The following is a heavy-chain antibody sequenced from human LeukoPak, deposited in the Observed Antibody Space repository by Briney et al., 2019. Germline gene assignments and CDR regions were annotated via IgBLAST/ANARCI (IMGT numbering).Heavy chain of an antibody. CDR3: AGDRGVPAYYFDY. V-gene: IGHV3-66*01. CDR2: IYSGGST. D-gene: IGHD2-2*01. Sequence: GGSLRLSCAASGFTVSSNYMSWVRQAPGKGLEWVSVIYSGGSTYYADSVKGRFTISRDNSKNTLYLQMNSLRAEDTAVYYCAGDRGVPAYYFDYWGQGTLVTVSS. J-gene: IGHJ4*02. CDR1: GFTVSSNY.